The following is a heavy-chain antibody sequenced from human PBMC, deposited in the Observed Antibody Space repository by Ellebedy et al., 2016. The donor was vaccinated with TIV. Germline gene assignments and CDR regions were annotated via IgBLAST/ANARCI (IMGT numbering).Heavy chain of an antibody. CDR3: ARKVPAPTTVPPNWYFDL. Sequence: GESLKISCAASGFTFSDYYMSWIRQAPGKGLEWVSSISSSSTYIYYADSVKGRFTISRDNAKNSLYLQMNSLRAEDTAVYYCARKVPAPTTVPPNWYFDLWGRGTLVTVSS. D-gene: IGHD4-17*01. CDR2: ISSSSTYI. J-gene: IGHJ2*01. CDR1: GFTFSDYY. V-gene: IGHV3-11*06.